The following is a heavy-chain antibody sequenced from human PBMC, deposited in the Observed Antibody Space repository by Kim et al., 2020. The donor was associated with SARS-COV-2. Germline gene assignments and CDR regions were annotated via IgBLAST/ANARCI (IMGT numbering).Heavy chain of an antibody. J-gene: IGHJ4*02. Sequence: YADSVKGRFTIPRDNSKNTLYLQMNSRRAEDTAVYYCASPRTAMVTPFDYWGQGTLSPSPQ. D-gene: IGHD5-18*01. CDR3: ASPRTAMVTPFDY. V-gene: IGHV3-30*01.